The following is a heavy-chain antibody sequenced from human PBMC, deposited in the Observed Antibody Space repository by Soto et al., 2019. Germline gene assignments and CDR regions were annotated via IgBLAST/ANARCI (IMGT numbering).Heavy chain of an antibody. CDR2: IFWDEDE. Sequence: QITLKESGPTLVKPTQTLTLTCTFSGFSLSTNRMAVGWFRQPPGAALEWLALIFWDEDERYKPSLRSRLTIAADMSKTQVVLTITDMVPVDTATYYCAHLPRGEYDMGRLWEKFDYWGQGILVTVSS. J-gene: IGHJ4*02. D-gene: IGHD3-9*01. V-gene: IGHV2-5*02. CDR1: GFSLSTNRMA. CDR3: AHLPRGEYDMGRLWEKFDY.